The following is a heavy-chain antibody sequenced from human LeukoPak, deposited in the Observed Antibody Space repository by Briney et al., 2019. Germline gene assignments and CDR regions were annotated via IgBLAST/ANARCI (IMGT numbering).Heavy chain of an antibody. CDR3: AKLGGYTHGPSDS. D-gene: IGHD5-12*01. V-gene: IGHV3-23*01. Sequence: GGSLRLSCTASGFTFTSYAMSWVRQAPGKGLEWVSGLSGSGGTTYNADSVKGRFTISRDNSKNTLYLKMNSLRVEDTAVYYCAKLGGYTHGPSDSWGQGTQVTVSS. CDR2: LSGSGGTT. CDR1: GFTFTSYA. J-gene: IGHJ5*01.